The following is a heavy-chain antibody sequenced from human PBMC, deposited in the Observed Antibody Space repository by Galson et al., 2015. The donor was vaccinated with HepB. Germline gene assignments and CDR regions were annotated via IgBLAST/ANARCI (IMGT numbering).Heavy chain of an antibody. J-gene: IGHJ4*02. CDR3: ARLNRSFVAGL. CDR2: IKQDGSEK. D-gene: IGHD6-6*01. V-gene: IGHV3-7*03. CDR1: GFTFSSYW. Sequence: SLRFSCAASGFTFSSYWMSWVRQAPGKGLEWVANIKQDGSEKYYVDSVKGRFTISRDNAKNSLYLQMNSLRAEDTAVYYCARLNRSFVAGLWGQGTLVTVSS.